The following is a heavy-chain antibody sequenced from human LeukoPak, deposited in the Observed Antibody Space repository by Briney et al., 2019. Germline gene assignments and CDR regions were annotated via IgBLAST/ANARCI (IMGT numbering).Heavy chain of an antibody. CDR1: GFTFSSYA. CDR3: AKDPDSSSDNWFDP. J-gene: IGHJ5*02. CDR2: ISGSGGST. V-gene: IGHV3-23*01. Sequence: PGGSLRLSCAASGFTFSSYAMHWVRQAPGKGLEWVSAISGSGGSTYYADSVKGRFTISRDNSKNTLYLQMNSLRAKDTAVYYCAKDPDSSSDNWFDPWGQGTLVTVSS. D-gene: IGHD6-13*01.